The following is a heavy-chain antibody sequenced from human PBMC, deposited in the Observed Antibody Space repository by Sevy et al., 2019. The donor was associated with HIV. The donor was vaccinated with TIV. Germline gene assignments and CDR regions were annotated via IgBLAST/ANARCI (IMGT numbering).Heavy chain of an antibody. D-gene: IGHD4-17*01. CDR2: IFNSGST. V-gene: IGHV4-61*08. CDR1: GGSVSNGDCY. J-gene: IGHJ5*02. Sequence: SETQSLTCTVSGGSVSNGDCYWSWIRQPPGKGLEWIGYIFNSGSTNYNPSLKSRVTISVDTSKNQFFLKLSSVTAADTAVYYCARTEYGDYADWLDPWGQGTLVTVSS. CDR3: ARTEYGDYADWLDP.